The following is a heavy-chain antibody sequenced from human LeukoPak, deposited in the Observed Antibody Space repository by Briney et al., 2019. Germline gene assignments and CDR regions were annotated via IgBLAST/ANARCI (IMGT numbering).Heavy chain of an antibody. D-gene: IGHD4-23*01. CDR1: GGTLSNYA. CDR3: ARASDYGGNPHFDY. Sequence: SVKVSCKASGGTLSNYAISWVRQAPGQGLEWLGGIIPIFGTANYAQKFQGRVTITADESTSTAYMELSSLRSEDTAVYYCARASDYGGNPHFDYWGQGTLVTVSS. V-gene: IGHV1-69*01. CDR2: IIPIFGTA. J-gene: IGHJ4*02.